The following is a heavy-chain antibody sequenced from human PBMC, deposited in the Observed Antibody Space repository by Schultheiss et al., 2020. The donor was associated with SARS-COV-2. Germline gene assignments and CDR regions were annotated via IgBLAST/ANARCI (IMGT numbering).Heavy chain of an antibody. D-gene: IGHD6-6*01. CDR3: AKWGSSSRYYYYGMDV. Sequence: GGSLRLSCAASAFPFSIYAMHWGRQAPGKGLEWVAVISYDGSNKYYADSVKGRFTISRDNSKNTLYLQMNSLRAEDTAVYYCAKWGSSSRYYYYGMDVWGQGTTVTVSS. J-gene: IGHJ6*02. CDR2: ISYDGSNK. CDR1: AFPFSIYA. V-gene: IGHV3-30-3*02.